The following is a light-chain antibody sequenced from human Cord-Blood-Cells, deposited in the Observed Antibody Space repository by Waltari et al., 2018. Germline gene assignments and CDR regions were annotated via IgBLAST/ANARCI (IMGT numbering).Light chain of an antibody. J-gene: IGLJ2*01. Sequence: QSALTQPASVSGSHGQSITISSTGTSSDVGSYNLVSWDQQHPGKAPKLMIYEGSKRPSGVSNRFSGSKSGNTASLTISRLQAEDEADYYCCSYAGSSTVVFGGGTKLTVL. CDR3: CSYAGSSTVV. V-gene: IGLV2-23*01. CDR2: EGS. CDR1: SSDVGSYNL.